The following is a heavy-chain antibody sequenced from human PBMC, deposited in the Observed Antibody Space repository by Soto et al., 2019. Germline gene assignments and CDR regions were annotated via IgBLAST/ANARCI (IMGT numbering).Heavy chain of an antibody. J-gene: IGHJ1*01. D-gene: IGHD3-22*01. CDR2: IYSGGST. CDR3: ARDRVESGYPEYFQH. V-gene: IGHV3-53*01. Sequence: EVPLVESGGGLIQPGGSLRLSCAASGFTVSSNYMSWVRQAPGKGLEWVSVIYSGGSTYYADSVKGRFTISRDNSKNTLYLQMNSLRAEDTAAYYCARDRVESGYPEYFQHWGQGTLVTVSS. CDR1: GFTVSSNY.